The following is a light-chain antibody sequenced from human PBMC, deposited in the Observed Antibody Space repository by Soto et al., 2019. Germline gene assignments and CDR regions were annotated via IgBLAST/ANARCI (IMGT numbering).Light chain of an antibody. CDR3: QQYNTYSA. Sequence: DIQMTQSPSTLSASVGDRVSINCRASQSIIACLAWYQQKPGKAPRLLIYKASTLEIGVPSRFSGSGSGTEFTLTISSLQPGDFATYYCQQYNTYSAFGQGTRLEIK. J-gene: IGKJ5*01. CDR1: QSIIAC. V-gene: IGKV1-5*03. CDR2: KAS.